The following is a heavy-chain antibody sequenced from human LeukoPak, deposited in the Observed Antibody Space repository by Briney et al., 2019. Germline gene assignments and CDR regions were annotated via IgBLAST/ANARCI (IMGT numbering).Heavy chain of an antibody. CDR2: ISSGGSTI. V-gene: IGHV3-11*01. D-gene: IGHD6-13*01. J-gene: IGHJ4*02. CDR1: GFTFSDYY. CDR3: ARRATAGSCFDY. Sequence: GGSLRLSCAVSGFTFSDYYMSWIRQAPGKGLEWVSFISSGGSTISHADSVKGRFTISRDNAENSLYLQMNSLRAEDTAVYYCARRATAGSCFDYWGQGTLATVSS.